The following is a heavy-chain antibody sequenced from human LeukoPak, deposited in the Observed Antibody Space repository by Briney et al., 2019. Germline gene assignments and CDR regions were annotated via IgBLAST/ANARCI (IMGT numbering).Heavy chain of an antibody. CDR3: ARAYSGTYGLGYYYMDV. D-gene: IGHD1-26*01. V-gene: IGHV3-48*03. CDR2: NSSSGSTI. J-gene: IGHJ6*03. CDR1: GFTFSSYE. Sequence: PGGSLRLSCAASGFTFSSYEMNWVRQAPGKGLECVSYNSSSGSTIYYADSVKGRFTISRDNAKKSLYLQMNSLRAEDTAAYYCARAYSGTYGLGYYYMDVWGKGTTVTVSS.